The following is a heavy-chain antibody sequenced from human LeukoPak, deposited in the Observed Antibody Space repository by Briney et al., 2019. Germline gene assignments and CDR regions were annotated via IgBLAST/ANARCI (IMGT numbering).Heavy chain of an antibody. CDR1: GGSISSSNW. CDR2: IYHSGST. D-gene: IGHD3-22*01. Sequence: PSETLSLTCAVSGGSISSSNWWSWVRQPPGKGLEWIGEIYHSGSTNYNPSLKSRVTISVDTSKNQFSLKLSSVTAADTAVYYCASDPVYYDSSGYYPIDYWGQGTLVTVSS. CDR3: ASDPVYYDSSGYYPIDY. J-gene: IGHJ4*02. V-gene: IGHV4-4*02.